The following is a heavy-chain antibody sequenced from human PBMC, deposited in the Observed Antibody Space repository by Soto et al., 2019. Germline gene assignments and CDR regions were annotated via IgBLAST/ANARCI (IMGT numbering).Heavy chain of an antibody. CDR1: GYTFTNFD. J-gene: IGHJ5*01. CDR2: MNPNSGNT. Sequence: ASVKVSCKASGYTFTNFDIHWVRQAPGQGLEWMGWMNPNSGNTGYPQKFQGRVTMTSTTSISMAYMEVSTLRSEDTAVYYCAMSPRRVEESAYAGGWCDSWGQGTLVTVSS. CDR3: AMSPRRVEESAYAGGWCDS. D-gene: IGHD5-12*01. V-gene: IGHV1-8*01.